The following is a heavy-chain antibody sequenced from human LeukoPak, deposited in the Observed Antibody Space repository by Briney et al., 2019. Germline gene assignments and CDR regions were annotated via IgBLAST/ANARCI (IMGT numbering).Heavy chain of an antibody. CDR3: ASDCSSTSCRGFQH. V-gene: IGHV1-69*13. J-gene: IGHJ1*01. D-gene: IGHD2-2*01. CDR1: GGTFSSYA. Sequence: SVKVSCKASGGTFSSYAISWVRPAPGQGLEWMGGIIPIFGTANYAQKFQGRVTITADESTSTAYMELSSLRSEDTAVYYCASDCSSTSCRGFQHWGQGTLVTVSS. CDR2: IIPIFGTA.